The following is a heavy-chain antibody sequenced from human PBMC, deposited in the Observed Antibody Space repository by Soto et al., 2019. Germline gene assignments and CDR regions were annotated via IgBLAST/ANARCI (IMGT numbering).Heavy chain of an antibody. CDR3: AIYHLELFRFDY. D-gene: IGHD2-2*01. J-gene: IGHJ4*02. CDR2: ISLYNGNT. CDR1: ACSFTSHG. Sequence: SAVKVSCKAYACSFTSHGISWVRQAPGQGLEWMGWISLYNGNTNYAQQFQGRVTITTDTSTSTAYMELRSLRSDDTAMYFCAIYHLELFRFDYWGQGTLVTVSS. V-gene: IGHV1-18*04.